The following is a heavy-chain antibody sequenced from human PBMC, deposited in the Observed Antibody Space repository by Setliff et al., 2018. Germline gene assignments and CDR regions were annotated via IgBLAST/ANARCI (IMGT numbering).Heavy chain of an antibody. D-gene: IGHD3-16*01. CDR1: GFTFSDAW. V-gene: IGHV3-15*01. Sequence: GGSLRLSCAASGFTFSDAWMNWVRQAPGKGLEWVGRIKSTADGGTADFAAPVKGRFTISRDNAKNSLYLQMNSLRAEDTAVYYWARSKLGGIYYYYGMDGWGQGTTGTVSS. J-gene: IGHJ6*02. CDR3: ARSKLGGIYYYYGMDG. CDR2: IKSTADGGTA.